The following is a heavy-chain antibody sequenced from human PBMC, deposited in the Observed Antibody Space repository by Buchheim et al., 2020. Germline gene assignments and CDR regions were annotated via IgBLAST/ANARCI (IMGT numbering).Heavy chain of an antibody. CDR3: ARGHISSPNAYLDY. D-gene: IGHD6-6*01. V-gene: IGHV3-30*04. Sequence: QVQLVESGGGVVQPGRYLRLSCAASGFTFSSYAMHWVRQAPGKGLEWVAVISYDGSNKYYADSEKGRFTISRDNSKNTLHLQMNSLRAEDTAVYYCARGHISSPNAYLDYWGQGTL. CDR1: GFTFSSYA. J-gene: IGHJ4*02. CDR2: ISYDGSNK.